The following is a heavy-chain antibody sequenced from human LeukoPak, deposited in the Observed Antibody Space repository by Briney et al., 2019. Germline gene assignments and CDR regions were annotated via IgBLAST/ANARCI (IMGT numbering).Heavy chain of an antibody. J-gene: IGHJ4*02. CDR3: ARGCSGGSCYDY. CDR2: ITSRSSYI. D-gene: IGHD2-15*01. V-gene: IGHV3-21*01. Sequence: KTGGSLRLSCAASGFTFNRYTMNWVRQAPGKGLEWVSSITSRSSYIYYADSVKGRFTISRDNAKNSLYLQMNSLRAEDTAVYYCARGCSGGSCYDYWGQGTLVTVSS. CDR1: GFTFNRYT.